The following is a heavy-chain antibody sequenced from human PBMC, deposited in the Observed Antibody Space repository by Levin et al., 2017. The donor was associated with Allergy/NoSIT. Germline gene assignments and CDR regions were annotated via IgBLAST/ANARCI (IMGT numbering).Heavy chain of an antibody. CDR2: IYHSGST. D-gene: IGHD1-1*01. J-gene: IGHJ5*02. V-gene: IGHV4-4*02. Sequence: PSETLSLTCAVSGGSISSSNWWSWVRQPPGKGLEWIGEIYHSGSTNYNPSLKSRVTISVDKSKNQFSLKLSSVTAADTAVYYCARVYQTGTTGAWFDPWGQGTLVTVSS. CDR3: ARVYQTGTTGAWFDP. CDR1: GGSISSSNW.